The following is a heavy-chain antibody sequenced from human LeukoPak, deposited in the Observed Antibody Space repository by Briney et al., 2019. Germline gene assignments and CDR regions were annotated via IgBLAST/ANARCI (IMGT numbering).Heavy chain of an antibody. J-gene: IGHJ5*02. V-gene: IGHV1-69*05. CDR3: ARSGSPGFDP. Sequence: ASVKVSCKASGGTFSSYAISWVRQAPGQGLEWMGGIIPIFGTANYAQKFQGRVAITTDESTSTAYMELSSLRSEDTAVYYRARSGSPGFDPWGQGTLVTVSS. D-gene: IGHD3-10*01. CDR2: IIPIFGTA. CDR1: GGTFSSYA.